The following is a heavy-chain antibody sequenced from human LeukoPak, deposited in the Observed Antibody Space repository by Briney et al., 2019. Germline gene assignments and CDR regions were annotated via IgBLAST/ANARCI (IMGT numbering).Heavy chain of an antibody. Sequence: PSETLSLTCTVSGGSISSGDYYWSWIRQPPGKGLEWIGYIYHSGSTYYNPSLKSRVTISVDRSKNQFSLKLSSVTAADTAVYYCARAPGFDYWGQGTLLTVSS. CDR1: GGSISSGDYY. CDR3: ARAPGFDY. J-gene: IGHJ4*02. V-gene: IGHV4-30-2*01. D-gene: IGHD3-10*01. CDR2: IYHSGST.